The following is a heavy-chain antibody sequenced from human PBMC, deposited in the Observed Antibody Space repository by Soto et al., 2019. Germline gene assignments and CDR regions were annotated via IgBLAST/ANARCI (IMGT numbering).Heavy chain of an antibody. CDR2: IKQDGSEK. Sequence: PGGSLRLSCAASGFTFSSYWMSWVRQAPGKGLEWVANIKQDGSEKYYVDSVKGRFTISRDNAKNSLYLQMNSLRAEDTAVYYCARDQGIAAAGLLDAFDIWGQGTMVTVSS. D-gene: IGHD6-13*01. CDR3: ARDQGIAAAGLLDAFDI. V-gene: IGHV3-7*01. J-gene: IGHJ3*02. CDR1: GFTFSSYW.